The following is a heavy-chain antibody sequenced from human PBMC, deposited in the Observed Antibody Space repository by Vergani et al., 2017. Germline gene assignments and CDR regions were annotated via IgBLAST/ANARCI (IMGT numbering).Heavy chain of an antibody. Sequence: QVQLVQSGAEVKKPGASVKVSCKASGFTFTNYYIHWVRQAPGQGLEWVGIINTSDGGSSYGQKFQGRVSMTRDASTSTVYMELSNVRPDDTALYYCTRGDMVRGVDFDYWGQGTLHTVSS. CDR2: INTSDGGS. CDR1: GFTFTNYY. V-gene: IGHV1-46*03. J-gene: IGHJ4*02. D-gene: IGHD3-10*01. CDR3: TRGDMVRGVDFDY.